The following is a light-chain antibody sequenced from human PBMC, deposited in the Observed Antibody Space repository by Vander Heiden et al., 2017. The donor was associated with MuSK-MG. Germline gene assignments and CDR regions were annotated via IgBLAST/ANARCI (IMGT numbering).Light chain of an antibody. J-gene: IGKJ3*01. CDR1: QSVRRS. Sequence: EIVMTQAPAPLSVSPAERATLSGRTSQSVRRSFAWYQQTPGQAPRLVIYGATTRATGAPARCSGSGSGTEFTLTISRLQYEYFAYYYCQRYKDWPLIFGPGTKVDIK. CDR2: GAT. CDR3: QRYKDWPLI. V-gene: IGKV3-15*01.